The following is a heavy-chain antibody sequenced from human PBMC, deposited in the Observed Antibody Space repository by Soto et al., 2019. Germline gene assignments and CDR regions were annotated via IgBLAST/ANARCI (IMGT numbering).Heavy chain of an antibody. D-gene: IGHD6-19*01. CDR1: GDSVTSNVW. Sequence: WETLSLTCAVSGDSVTSNVWWSWVRQPPGKGLEWIGEAYHNGLTDYNPSLKSRVTMSVDTSKNEFSLKLTSLTAADTAIYYCARDAAVPGESDRFDYWGQGTLVTVPS. CDR3: ARDAAVPGESDRFDY. J-gene: IGHJ4*02. CDR2: AYHNGLT. V-gene: IGHV4-4*02.